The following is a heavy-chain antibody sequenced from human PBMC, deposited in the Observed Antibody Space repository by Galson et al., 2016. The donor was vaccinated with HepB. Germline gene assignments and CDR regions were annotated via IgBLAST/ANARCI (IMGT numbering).Heavy chain of an antibody. Sequence: SVKVSCKASGYTFITYGISWVRQAPGQGFEWIAWISSHNGKTKSAENLQGRVAMTRDRSTYTAYMELRNLTSDDTAVYYCARDVGGNYFDLWGQGSLVIVSS. D-gene: IGHD2-15*01. CDR3: ARDVGGNYFDL. CDR1: GYTFITYG. V-gene: IGHV1-18*01. CDR2: ISSHNGKT. J-gene: IGHJ4*02.